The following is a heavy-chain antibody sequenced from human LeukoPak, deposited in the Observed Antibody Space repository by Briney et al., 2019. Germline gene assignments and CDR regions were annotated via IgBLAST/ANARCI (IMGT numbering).Heavy chain of an antibody. J-gene: IGHJ4*02. CDR1: GFTFSSYS. V-gene: IGHV3-21*01. CDR2: INTVSSYI. CDR3: ARLRRNSDRSGFYYYYDN. D-gene: IGHD3-22*01. Sequence: GGSLRLSCAASGFTFSSYSFNWVRQAPGKGLEWVSSINTVSSYIYYADSVRGRFTISRDNAENSLWLQMNSLRAEDSAVYYCARLRRNSDRSGFYYYYDNWVQGTLVTVS.